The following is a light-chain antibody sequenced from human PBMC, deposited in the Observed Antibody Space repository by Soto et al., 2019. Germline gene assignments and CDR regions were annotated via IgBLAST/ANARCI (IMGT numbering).Light chain of an antibody. V-gene: IGKV3-11*01. Sequence: VLTQSPATLSLSPGERATLSCRASQTVSSFLAWYQQKPGQAPRLLIHDSSDRATGIPARFSGSVSGTDFTLTISSLEPEDVAVYYCQQRSNWPLTFGGGTKVDIK. CDR2: DSS. J-gene: IGKJ4*01. CDR3: QQRSNWPLT. CDR1: QTVSSF.